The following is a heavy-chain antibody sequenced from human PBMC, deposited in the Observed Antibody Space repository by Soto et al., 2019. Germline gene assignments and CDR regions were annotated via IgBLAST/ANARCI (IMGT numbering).Heavy chain of an antibody. D-gene: IGHD6-13*01. CDR1: GGSVSSGSYY. Sequence: QVQLQGSGPGLVKPSETLSLTCTVSGGSVSSGSYYWSWIRQPPGKGLECIGYIYYSGSTNYNPSRTSRVTISVDTSKTPFSLKLSSVTAADTAVYYCARVSSSWGLVNYFDYWGQGTLVTVSS. V-gene: IGHV4-61*01. CDR2: IYYSGST. CDR3: ARVSSSWGLVNYFDY. J-gene: IGHJ4*02.